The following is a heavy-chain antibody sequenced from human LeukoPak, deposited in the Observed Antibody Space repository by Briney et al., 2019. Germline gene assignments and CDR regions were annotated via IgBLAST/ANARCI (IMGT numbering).Heavy chain of an antibody. CDR2: IHYRGST. CDR3: AAEFDNEQWLDWDY. J-gene: IGHJ4*02. Sequence: SETLSLXCTVSGGSINGYYWNWIRQAPGKGLEWIGYIHYRGSTNYNPSLKSRVTISVDTSENQFSLKLSSVTAADTAVYYCAAEFDNEQWLDWDYWGRGTLVTVSS. V-gene: IGHV4-59*01. D-gene: IGHD6-19*01. CDR1: GGSINGYY.